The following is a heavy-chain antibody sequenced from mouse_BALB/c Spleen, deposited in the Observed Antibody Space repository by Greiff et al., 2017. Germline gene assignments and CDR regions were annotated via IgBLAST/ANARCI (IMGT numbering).Heavy chain of an antibody. V-gene: IGHV1-54*01. CDR3: ARPTRGSWFAY. CDR1: GYAFTNYL. J-gene: IGHJ3*01. CDR2: INPGSGGT. D-gene: IGHD6-1*01. Sequence: QVQLQQSGAELVRPGTSVKVSCKASGYAFTNYLIEWVKQRPGQGLEWIGVINPGSGGTNYNEKFKGKATLTADKSSSTAYMQLSSLTSDDSAVYFCARPTRGSWFAYWGQGTLVTVSA.